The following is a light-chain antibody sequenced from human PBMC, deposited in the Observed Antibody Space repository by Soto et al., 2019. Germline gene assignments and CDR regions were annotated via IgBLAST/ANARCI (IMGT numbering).Light chain of an antibody. V-gene: IGKV1-5*01. CDR1: QSISSW. J-gene: IGKJ1*01. CDR3: QQYNSYSWT. CDR2: DAS. Sequence: DIQMTHSPSTLSASVGDRVTITCRASQSISSWLAWYQQKPGKAPKLLIYDASSLESGVPSRFSGSGSGTEFTLTISSLQPDDFAIYYCQQYNSYSWTFGQGTKVDIK.